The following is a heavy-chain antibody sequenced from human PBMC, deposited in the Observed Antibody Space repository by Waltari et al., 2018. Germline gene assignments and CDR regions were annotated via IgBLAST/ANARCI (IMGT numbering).Heavy chain of an antibody. CDR1: GFTFGDYA. D-gene: IGHD4-4*01. CDR3: TRSNYVDDY. J-gene: IGHJ4*02. Sequence: EVQLVESGGGLVQPGRSLRLSCTASGFTFGDYAMSWVRQAPGKGLEWVGFIRSKAYGGTTEYAASVKGRFTISRDDSKSIAYRQMNSLKTEDTAVYYCTRSNYVDDYWGQGTLVTVSS. CDR2: IRSKAYGGTT. V-gene: IGHV3-49*04.